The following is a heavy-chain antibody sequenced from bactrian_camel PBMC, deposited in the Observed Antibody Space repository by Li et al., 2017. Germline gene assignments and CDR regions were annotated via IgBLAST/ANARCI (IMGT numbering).Heavy chain of an antibody. Sequence: SLRLSCVASGPIDSRFCLGWFRQAAGKEREAVAALGSDGDENYADFVQGRFIISEDKSKNALYLQMNSLKPEDSAMYFCAARGLGADCSGPRRSSAEYVYWGQGTQVTVS. J-gene: IGHJ4*01. CDR3: AARGLGADCSGPRRSSAEYVY. V-gene: IGHV3S57*01. D-gene: IGHD3*01. CDR1: GPIDSRFC. CDR2: LGSDGDE.